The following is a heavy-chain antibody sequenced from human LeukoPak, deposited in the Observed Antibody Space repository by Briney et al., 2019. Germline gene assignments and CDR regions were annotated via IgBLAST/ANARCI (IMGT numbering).Heavy chain of an antibody. V-gene: IGHV4-39*01. CDR2: IYYSGST. CDR1: GGSISSSSYY. J-gene: IGHJ5*02. Sequence: SETLSLTCTVSGGSISSSSYYWGWIRQPPGKGLEWIGSIYYSGSTYYNPSLKSRVTISVDTSKNQFSLKLSSVTAADTAVYYCARLRTMVRGIPNWFDTCGQGTLVTVSS. CDR3: ARLRTMVRGIPNWFDT. D-gene: IGHD3-10*01.